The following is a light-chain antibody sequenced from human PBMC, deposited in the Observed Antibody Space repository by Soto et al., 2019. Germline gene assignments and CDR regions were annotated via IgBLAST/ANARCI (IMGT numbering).Light chain of an antibody. CDR3: QQYSSYSRET. J-gene: IGKJ1*01. CDR2: TAS. Sequence: DIQMTQSPSTLSASVGDRVTITCRASQSISSWLAWYQQKPGKAPKLLIYTASSLKSGVPSRFSGSGSGTEFTLTISSLQPDDFATYYCQQYSSYSRETFGQGTKVEIK. V-gene: IGKV1-5*03. CDR1: QSISSW.